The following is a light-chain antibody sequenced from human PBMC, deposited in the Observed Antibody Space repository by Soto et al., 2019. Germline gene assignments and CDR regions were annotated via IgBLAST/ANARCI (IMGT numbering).Light chain of an antibody. J-gene: IGKJ5*01. V-gene: IGKV3-20*01. CDR2: GAS. Sequence: VLTQSPGTLSLSPGERATLSCRPSQSVNSRYLAWYQQKPGRAPRLLISGASTRATGIPARFSGSGSGTDFTLTIGRLESEDFAVYFCQYYGGTPITFGQGTRLEIK. CDR3: QYYGGTPIT. CDR1: QSVNSRY.